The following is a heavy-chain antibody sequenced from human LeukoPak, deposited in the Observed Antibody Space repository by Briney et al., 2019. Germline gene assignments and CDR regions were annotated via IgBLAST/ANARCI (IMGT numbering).Heavy chain of an antibody. CDR1: GFTFSNYA. V-gene: IGHV3-23*01. J-gene: IGHJ4*02. D-gene: IGHD4-17*01. CDR2: ISGSGTST. Sequence: GGSLRLSCTASGFTFSNYAMSWVRQAPGKGLEWVSVISGSGTSTYYADSVKGRFTISRDNSKNTLYLQMNSLRAEDTAVYYCATHMTTATTGFDYWGQGTLVTVSS. CDR3: ATHMTTATTGFDY.